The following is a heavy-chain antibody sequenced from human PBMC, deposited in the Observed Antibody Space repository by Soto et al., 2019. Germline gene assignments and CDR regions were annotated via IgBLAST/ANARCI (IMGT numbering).Heavy chain of an antibody. CDR3: VRGGSSWTLNHYFDY. D-gene: IGHD6-13*01. Sequence: QVQLVQSGAEVKKPGSSVKVSCKASGGTFSSYAISWVRQAPGQGLEWMGGIIPIFGTANYAQKFQGRVTISADESRSTAYMERSSLRSEDTAVYYCVRGGSSWTLNHYFDYWGQGTLVTVSS. CDR1: GGTFSSYA. J-gene: IGHJ4*02. CDR2: IIPIFGTA. V-gene: IGHV1-69*01.